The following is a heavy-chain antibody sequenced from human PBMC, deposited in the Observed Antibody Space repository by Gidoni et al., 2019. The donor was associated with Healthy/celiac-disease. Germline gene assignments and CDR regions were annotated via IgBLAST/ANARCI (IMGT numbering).Heavy chain of an antibody. CDR3: ARDSDIVVVVAATHFDY. CDR2: ISSSSSPI. D-gene: IGHD2-15*01. V-gene: IGHV3-48*02. J-gene: IGHJ4*02. CDR1: GFTFSSDR. Sequence: EVQLVESGGGVVQPGGSVRLSGAASGFTFSSDRMNWVRQAPGKGLEWVSYISSSSSPIYYADSVKCRFTISRDNAKNSLYLQMNSLRDEDTAVYYCARDSDIVVVVAATHFDYWGQGTLVTVSS.